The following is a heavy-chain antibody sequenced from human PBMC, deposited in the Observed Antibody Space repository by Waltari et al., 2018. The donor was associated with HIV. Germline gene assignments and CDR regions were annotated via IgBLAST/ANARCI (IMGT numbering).Heavy chain of an antibody. Sequence: QLQLQESGPGLVKPSETLYLTCTVSGGSISSSSYYWGWIRQPPGKGLEWIGSIYYSGSTYYNPSLKSRVTISVDTSKNQFSLKLSSVTAADTAVYYCARHGVGEDYGDPFGMDVWGQGTTVTVSS. V-gene: IGHV4-39*01. J-gene: IGHJ6*02. D-gene: IGHD4-17*01. CDR2: IYYSGST. CDR3: ARHGVGEDYGDPFGMDV. CDR1: GGSISSSSYY.